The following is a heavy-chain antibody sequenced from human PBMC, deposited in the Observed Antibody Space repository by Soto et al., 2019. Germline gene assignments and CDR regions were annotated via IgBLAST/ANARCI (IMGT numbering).Heavy chain of an antibody. CDR3: GRGRTPGPSGDL. CDR1: GYTFSDYY. Sequence: QVHLAQSGAEVKKPGASVKVSCKASGYTFSDYYIHWIRQAPGQGLEWMGWINPNSGSTHFAKKFQGRVTMTSDPSLSTGYMELSSLRSDDTALYFCGRGRTPGPSGDLWGQGTRVTVSS. J-gene: IGHJ4*02. V-gene: IGHV1-2*02. CDR2: INPNSGST. D-gene: IGHD6-19*01.